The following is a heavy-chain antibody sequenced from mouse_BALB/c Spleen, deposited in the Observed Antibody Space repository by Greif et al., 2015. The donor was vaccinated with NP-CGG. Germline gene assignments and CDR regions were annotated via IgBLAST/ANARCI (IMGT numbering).Heavy chain of an antibody. CDR1: GYTFTSYW. Sequence: VQLQQSGAELVRPGAPVKLSCKASGYTFTSYWINWVKQRPGQGLEWIGNIYPSDSYTNYNQKFKDKATLTVDKSSSTAYMQLSSPTSEDSAVYYCTRSEGNYYFDYWGQGTTLTVSS. V-gene: IGHV1-69*02. CDR2: IYPSDSYT. D-gene: IGHD2-1*01. CDR3: TRSEGNYYFDY. J-gene: IGHJ2*01.